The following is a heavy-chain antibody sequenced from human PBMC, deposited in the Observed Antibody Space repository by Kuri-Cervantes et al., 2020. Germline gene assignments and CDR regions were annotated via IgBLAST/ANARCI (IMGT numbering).Heavy chain of an antibody. CDR3: AKAYDYVWGSYRPYFDY. Sequence: GESLKISCAASGFTFSSYGMHWVRQAPGKGLEWVAVIWYDGSNKYYADSVKGRFTISRDNSKNTLYLQMNSLRAEDTAVYYCAKAYDYVWGSYRPYFDYWGQGTLVTVSS. CDR2: IWYDGSNK. D-gene: IGHD3-16*02. CDR1: GFTFSSYG. J-gene: IGHJ4*02. V-gene: IGHV3-30*02.